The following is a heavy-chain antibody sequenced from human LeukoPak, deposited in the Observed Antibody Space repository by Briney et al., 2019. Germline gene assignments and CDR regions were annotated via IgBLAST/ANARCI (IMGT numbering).Heavy chain of an antibody. Sequence: GGSLRLSCETSGFNFSSYGMYWLRQAPGKGLEWVAFIRYDASDKFYAGSVKGRFTISRDNSKNTLFLQMNSLRAEDTAVYYCARVEYSSSPHFDYWGQGTLVTVSS. V-gene: IGHV3-30*02. CDR3: ARVEYSSSPHFDY. J-gene: IGHJ4*02. CDR2: IRYDASDK. CDR1: GFNFSSYG. D-gene: IGHD6-6*01.